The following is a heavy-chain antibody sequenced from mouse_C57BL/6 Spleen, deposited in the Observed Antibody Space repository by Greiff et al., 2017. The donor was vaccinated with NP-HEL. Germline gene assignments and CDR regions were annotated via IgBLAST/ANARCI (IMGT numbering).Heavy chain of an antibody. V-gene: IGHV1-74*01. D-gene: IGHD2-2*01. CDR1: GSSFTCYW. J-gene: IGHJ1*03. CDR3: AAYGYDWYFDV. Sequence: VQLQQPGAELVKPGASVMLSCKSSGSSFTCYWIHWVKQRPGQGLEWIGRIHPAGGATYYNQKFKGKATLTVDKASSTAYMQLSSLTSEDSAVYYCAAYGYDWYFDVWGTGTTVTVSS. CDR2: IHPAGGAT.